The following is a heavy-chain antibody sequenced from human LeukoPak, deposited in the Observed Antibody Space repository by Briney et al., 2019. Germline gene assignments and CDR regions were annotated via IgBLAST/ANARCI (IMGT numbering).Heavy chain of an antibody. J-gene: IGHJ4*02. CDR1: GYTFTNYF. CDR3: ARDLRRDSSGWNSQAVLDY. CDR2: ISAYNGDT. V-gene: IGHV1-18*01. D-gene: IGHD6-19*01. Sequence: ASVKVSCKASGYTFTNYFITWVRQAPGQGLEWMGWISAYNGDTNYGQKLQGRVTMTTDTSTSTAYMELRSLRSDDTAVYYCARDLRRDSSGWNSQAVLDYWGQGTLVTVSS.